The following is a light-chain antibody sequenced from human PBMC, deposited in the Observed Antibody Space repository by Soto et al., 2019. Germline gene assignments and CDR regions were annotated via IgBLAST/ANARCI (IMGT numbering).Light chain of an antibody. J-gene: IGKJ2*01. CDR1: QTIRTY. V-gene: IGKV1-39*01. CDR2: TAS. Sequence: DLQMTQSPSSLSASVGDRVTITCWASQTIRTYLNWYQQKPGKAPKLLIYTASSLQSGVPSRFSGSGSGTDFTLTISSLQPEDFATYYCQQSYSTPHTFGQGTKVEIK. CDR3: QQSYSTPHT.